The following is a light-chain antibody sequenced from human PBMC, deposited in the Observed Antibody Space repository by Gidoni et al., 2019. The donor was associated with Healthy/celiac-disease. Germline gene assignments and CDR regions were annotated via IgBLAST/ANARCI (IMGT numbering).Light chain of an antibody. CDR3: QQRSNWPEWT. Sequence: EIVLTQSPATLSLSPGERATLSCRASQSVSSYLAWYQQKPGQAPRLLIYDAYNRATGIPARFSGSGSGTDFTLTISSLEPEDFAVYYCQQRSNWPEWTFGQXTKVEIK. V-gene: IGKV3-11*01. CDR2: DAY. J-gene: IGKJ1*01. CDR1: QSVSSY.